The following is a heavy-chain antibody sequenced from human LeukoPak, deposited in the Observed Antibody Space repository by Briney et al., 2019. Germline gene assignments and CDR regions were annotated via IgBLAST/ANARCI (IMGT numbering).Heavy chain of an antibody. V-gene: IGHV1-18*01. CDR3: ARAGLLDGYSYGHRYFDY. J-gene: IGHJ4*02. CDR2: ISAYNGNT. CDR1: GYTFTSYG. Sequence: ASVKVSCKASGYTFTSYGISWVRQAPGQGLEWMGWISAYNGNTSYAQKLQGRVTMTTDTSTSTAYMELRSLRSDDTAVYYCARAGLLDGYSYGHRYFDYWGQGTLVTVSS. D-gene: IGHD5-18*01.